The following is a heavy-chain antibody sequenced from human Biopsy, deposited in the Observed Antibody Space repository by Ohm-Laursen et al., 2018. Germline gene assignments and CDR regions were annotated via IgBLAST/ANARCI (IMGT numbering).Heavy chain of an antibody. D-gene: IGHD3-22*01. CDR2: INAKTGGT. V-gene: IGHV1-2*02. CDR3: TRGGYYYDSLAYYYWFDP. CDR1: GYTFSSSD. Sequence: ATVKISCKTSGYTFSSSDINWVRQAPGQGLEWMGWINAKTGGTNYAQKFQGRVTMTRDTSISTAYVDLSSLRSDDTAVYYCTRGGYYYDSLAYYYWFDPWGQGTLVTVSS. J-gene: IGHJ5*02.